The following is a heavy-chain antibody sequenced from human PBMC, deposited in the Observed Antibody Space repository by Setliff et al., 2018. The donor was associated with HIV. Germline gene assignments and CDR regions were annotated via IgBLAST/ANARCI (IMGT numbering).Heavy chain of an antibody. CDR3: ARGAYRDGYDY. CDR2: INTNTGSP. V-gene: IGHV7-4-1*02. D-gene: IGHD5-18*01. J-gene: IGHJ4*02. Sequence: AAVKVSCKASGYTFINYAMSWVRQAPGQGLEWMGWINTNTGSPTYAQAFTGRFVFSVDTSVTTAYLQISSLKAEDTAVYHCARGAYRDGYDYWGQGTLVTVSS. CDR1: GYTFINYA.